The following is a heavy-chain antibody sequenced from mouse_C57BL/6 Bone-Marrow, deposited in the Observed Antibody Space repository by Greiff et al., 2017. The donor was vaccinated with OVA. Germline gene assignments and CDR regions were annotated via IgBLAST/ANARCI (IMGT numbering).Heavy chain of an antibody. CDR1: GFSLTSYG. V-gene: IGHV2-2*01. Sequence: QVQLKESGPGLVQPSQSLSITCTVSGFSLTSYGVHWVRQSPGKGLEWLGVIWSGGSTDYNAAFISRLSISKDNSKSQVFFKMNSLQADDTAIYYCARGALWYYYAMDYWGQGTSVTVST. CDR3: ARGALWYYYAMDY. D-gene: IGHD1-1*02. J-gene: IGHJ4*01. CDR2: IWSGGST.